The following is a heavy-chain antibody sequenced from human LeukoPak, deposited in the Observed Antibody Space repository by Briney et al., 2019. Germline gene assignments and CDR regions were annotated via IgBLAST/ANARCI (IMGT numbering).Heavy chain of an antibody. CDR3: ARGATGSVGYFDL. V-gene: IGHV4-34*01. CDR2: INHSGST. Sequence: SETLSFTCAVYGGSFSGYYWSWIRQPPGKGLEWIGEINHSGSTNYNPSLKSRVTISVDTSKNQFSLKLSSVAAADTAVYYCARGATGSVGYFDLWGRGTLVIVSS. D-gene: IGHD5-12*01. CDR1: GGSFSGYY. J-gene: IGHJ2*01.